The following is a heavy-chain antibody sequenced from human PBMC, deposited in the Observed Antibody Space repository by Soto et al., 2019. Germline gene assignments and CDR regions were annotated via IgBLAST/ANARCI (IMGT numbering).Heavy chain of an antibody. Sequence: SVKVSCKASGGTFSSYAISWVRQAPGQGLEWMGGIIPIFGTANYAQKFQGRVTITADESTSTAYMELSSLRSEDTAVYYCASTRYCSSTSCYFRFDPWGQGTLVTVSS. CDR2: IIPIFGTA. V-gene: IGHV1-69*13. J-gene: IGHJ5*02. D-gene: IGHD2-2*01. CDR3: ASTRYCSSTSCYFRFDP. CDR1: GGTFSSYA.